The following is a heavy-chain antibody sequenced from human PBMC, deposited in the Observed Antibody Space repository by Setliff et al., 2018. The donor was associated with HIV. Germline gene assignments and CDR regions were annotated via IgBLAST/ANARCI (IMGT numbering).Heavy chain of an antibody. V-gene: IGHV4-38-2*01. J-gene: IGHJ4*01. D-gene: IGHD3-10*01. CDR2: ISYSGST. Sequence: SETLSLTCGVSGYSISSGYYWSWIRQPPGKGLEWIGEISYSGSTVYNPSLKSRVTMSVDAFKNLVSLNLNSVTATDTAMYYCARVAFYGPGSHDYFDHWGHGILVTVSS. CDR1: GYSISSGYY. CDR3: ARVAFYGPGSHDYFDH.